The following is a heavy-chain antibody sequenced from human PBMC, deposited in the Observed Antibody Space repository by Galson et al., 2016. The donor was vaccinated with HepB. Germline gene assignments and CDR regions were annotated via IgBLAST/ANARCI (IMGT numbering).Heavy chain of an antibody. CDR1: GFTFSNAW. D-gene: IGHD3-10*01. J-gene: IGHJ6*02. CDR2: IQSNTYGGTT. Sequence: SLRMSCAASGFTFSNAWMSWVRQAPGKGLEWVGRIQSNTYGGTTDYVAPVKGRFTISRDDSKNTLYLQMNSLKTEDTAVYYCIETYYGSASYPPWGQGTTVTVSS. V-gene: IGHV3-15*01. CDR3: IETYYGSASYPP.